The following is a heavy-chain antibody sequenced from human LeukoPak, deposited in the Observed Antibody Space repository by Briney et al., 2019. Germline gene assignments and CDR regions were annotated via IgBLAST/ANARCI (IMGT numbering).Heavy chain of an antibody. J-gene: IGHJ5*02. CDR3: ARGIVVVPAAKRHNWFDP. CDR1: GGSFSGYY. V-gene: IGHV4-34*01. Sequence: KPSETLSLTCAVYGGSFSGYYWSWIRQPPGEGLEWIGEINHSGSTNYNPSLKSRVTISVDTSKNQFSLKLSSVTAADTAVYYCARGIVVVPAAKRHNWFDPWGQGTLVPVSS. D-gene: IGHD2-2*01. CDR2: INHSGST.